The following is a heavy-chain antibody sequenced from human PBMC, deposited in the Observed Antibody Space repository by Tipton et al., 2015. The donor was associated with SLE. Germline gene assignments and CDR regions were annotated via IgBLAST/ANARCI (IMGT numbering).Heavy chain of an antibody. J-gene: IGHJ3*02. CDR3: ARVYGSSTSCDGICEAFDI. V-gene: IGHV4-61*02. D-gene: IGHD2-2*01. CDR2: IYTSGST. Sequence: TLSLTCTVSGGSISSGSYYWSWIRQPAGKGLEWIGRIYTSGSTNYNPSLKSRVTISVDTSKNQFSLKLSSVTAADTAVYYCARVYGSSTSCDGICEAFDIWGQGTMVTVSS. CDR1: GGSISSGSYY.